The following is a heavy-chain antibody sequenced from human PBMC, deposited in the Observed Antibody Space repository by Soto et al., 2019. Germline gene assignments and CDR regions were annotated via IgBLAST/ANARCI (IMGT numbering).Heavy chain of an antibody. Sequence: EVQLVESGGGLVQPGGSLRLSCAASGFTFSSYEMNWVRQAPGKGLEWVSYISSSGSTIYYADSVKGRFTISRDNAKNSLYLKMNSLRAEDTAVYYCARDTAMVTGYFDYWGQGTLVTVSS. D-gene: IGHD5-18*01. J-gene: IGHJ4*02. CDR3: ARDTAMVTGYFDY. V-gene: IGHV3-48*03. CDR1: GFTFSSYE. CDR2: ISSSGSTI.